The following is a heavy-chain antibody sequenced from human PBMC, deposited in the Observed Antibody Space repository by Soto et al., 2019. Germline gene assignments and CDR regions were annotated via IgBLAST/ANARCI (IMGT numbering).Heavy chain of an antibody. CDR3: AKDGDV. V-gene: IGHV5-10-1*01. CDR1: VCSLTIYW. J-gene: IGHJ6*02. CDR2: IDPSDSYT. Sequence: GESLKISCKGSVCSLTIYWISWVRQMPGKGLEWMVRIDPSDSYTNYSPSSQGHVTISADKSSSTAYLQWSSLKASDTAMYYCAKDGDVWGQGTTVTVSS. D-gene: IGHD2-15*01.